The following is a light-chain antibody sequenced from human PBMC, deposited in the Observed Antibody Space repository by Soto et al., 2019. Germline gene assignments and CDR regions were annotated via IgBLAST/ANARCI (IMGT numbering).Light chain of an antibody. V-gene: IGKV3-11*01. CDR2: DAS. CDR3: KRRSNCLDT. J-gene: IGKJ2*01. CDR1: QSVSGY. Sequence: EIVLTQSPATLSLSPGERATLSCRASQSVSGYLAWYQQTSGQAPRLLIYDASNRATGIPARFSGSGTGTDFTLTISSLQPEDLAVYYCKRRSNCLDTCGQGTKLEIK.